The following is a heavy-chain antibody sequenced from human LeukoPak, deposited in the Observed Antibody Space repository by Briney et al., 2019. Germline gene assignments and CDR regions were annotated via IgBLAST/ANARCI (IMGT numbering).Heavy chain of an antibody. V-gene: IGHV1-2*02. Sequence: ASVKVSCKASGYTFTGYYMHWVRQAPGQGLEWMGWINPNSGGTNYAQKFQGRVTMTRDTSISTAYMELSRLRSDDTAVYYCARSIAARPEFDYWGQGTLVTVSS. J-gene: IGHJ4*02. CDR3: ARSIAARPEFDY. D-gene: IGHD6-6*01. CDR1: GYTFTGYY. CDR2: INPNSGGT.